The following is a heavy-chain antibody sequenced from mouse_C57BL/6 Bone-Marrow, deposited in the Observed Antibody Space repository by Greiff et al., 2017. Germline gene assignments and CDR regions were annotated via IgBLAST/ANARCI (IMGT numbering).Heavy chain of an antibody. CDR3: ARDEAQAIAMDY. V-gene: IGHV1-81*01. Sequence: QVQLKESGAELARPGASVKLSCKASGYTFTSYGISWVKQRTGQGLEWIGEIYPRSGNTYYNEKFKGKATLTADKSSSTAYMELRSLTSEDSAVYFCARDEAQAIAMDYWGQGTSVTVSS. D-gene: IGHD3-2*02. CDR2: IYPRSGNT. J-gene: IGHJ4*01. CDR1: GYTFTSYG.